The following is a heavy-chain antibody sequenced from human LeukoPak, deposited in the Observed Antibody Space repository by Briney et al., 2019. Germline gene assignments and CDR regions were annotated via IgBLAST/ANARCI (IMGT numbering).Heavy chain of an antibody. J-gene: IGHJ6*03. CDR3: ARDQDIVVVVAATQVYYMDV. V-gene: IGHV1-18*01. Sequence: GASVKVSCKASGDTFTSYGISWVRQAPGQGLEWMGWISAYNGNTNYAQKLQGRVTMTTDTSTSTAYMELRSLRSDDTAVYYCARDQDIVVVVAATQVYYMDVWGKGTTVTVSS. CDR2: ISAYNGNT. D-gene: IGHD2-15*01. CDR1: GDTFTSYG.